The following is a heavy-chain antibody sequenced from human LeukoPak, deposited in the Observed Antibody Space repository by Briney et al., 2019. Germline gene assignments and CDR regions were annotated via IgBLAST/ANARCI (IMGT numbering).Heavy chain of an antibody. CDR1: GFTFSDYY. V-gene: IGHV3-11*03. D-gene: IGHD2-2*03. CDR2: ISSSSSYT. CDR3: AKHGYCSGISCFFDF. J-gene: IGHJ4*02. Sequence: GGSLRLSCAASGFTFSDYYMSWIRQAPGKGLEWVSYISSSSSYTNYADSVKGRFTISRDNAKNSLYLQMNSLRAEDTAVYYCAKHGYCSGISCFFDFWGQGTLVTVSS.